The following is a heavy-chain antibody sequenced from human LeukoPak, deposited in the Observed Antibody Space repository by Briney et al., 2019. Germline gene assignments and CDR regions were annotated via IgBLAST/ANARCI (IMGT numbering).Heavy chain of an antibody. D-gene: IGHD3-10*01. V-gene: IGHV3-23*01. Sequence: GGSLRLSCAASGFTFSSYSMNWVRQAPGKGLEWVSAISGSGGSTYYADSVKGRFTISRDNSKNTLYLQMNSLRAEDTAVYYCAKGGKYGSGSYDYFDYWGQGTLVTVSS. CDR2: ISGSGGST. CDR1: GFTFSSYS. CDR3: AKGGKYGSGSYDYFDY. J-gene: IGHJ4*02.